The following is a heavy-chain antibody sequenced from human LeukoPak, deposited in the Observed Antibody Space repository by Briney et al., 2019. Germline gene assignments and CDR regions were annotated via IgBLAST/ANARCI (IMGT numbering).Heavy chain of an antibody. CDR2: IGTTASTI. J-gene: IGHJ4*02. CDR1: GFTLSSFG. Sequence: GGSLRLSCAASGFTLSSFGMNWVRQAPGKGLEWVSYIGTTASTIYYADSVKGRFTISRDNAKNSLYLQMNSLRAEDTAVYYCARDRGYCRGTTCYAYYFDSWGQGTLVTVSS. CDR3: ARDRGYCRGTTCYAYYFDS. V-gene: IGHV3-48*04. D-gene: IGHD2-2*01.